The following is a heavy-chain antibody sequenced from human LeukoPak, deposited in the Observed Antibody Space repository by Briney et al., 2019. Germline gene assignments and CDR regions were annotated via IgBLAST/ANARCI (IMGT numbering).Heavy chain of an antibody. D-gene: IGHD3/OR15-3a*01. V-gene: IGHV4-59*01. J-gene: IGHJ4*02. Sequence: SETLSLTCTVSGGSISYYYWSWIRQPPGKGLEWIGSIYYSGSTNYNPSLKSRVTISVDTSKNQFSLKLSSVTAADSAVYYCARVSGFGTGYYTYFDYWGQGTLVTVSS. CDR1: GGSISYYY. CDR2: IYYSGST. CDR3: ARVSGFGTGYYTYFDY.